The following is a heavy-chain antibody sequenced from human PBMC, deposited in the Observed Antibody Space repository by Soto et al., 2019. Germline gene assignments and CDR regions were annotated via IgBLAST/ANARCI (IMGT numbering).Heavy chain of an antibody. CDR3: ARSGYYDSSGYSSGYFDY. CDR1: GGSFSGYY. CDR2: INHSGST. D-gene: IGHD3-22*01. J-gene: IGHJ4*02. Sequence: PSETLSLTCAVYGGSFSGYYWTWIRQPPGTGLEWIGEINHSGSTNYNPSLKSRVTISVDTSKNQFSLKLSSVTAADTAVYYCARSGYYDSSGYSSGYFDYWGQGTLVTVSS. V-gene: IGHV4-34*01.